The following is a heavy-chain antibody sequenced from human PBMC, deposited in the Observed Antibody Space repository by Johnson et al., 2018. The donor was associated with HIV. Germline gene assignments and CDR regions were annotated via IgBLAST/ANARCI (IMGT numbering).Heavy chain of an antibody. Sequence: QVQLVESGGGVVRPGGSLRLSCAASGFTFSSYGMHWVRQAPGKGLEWVAFIRYDGSNKYYADSVKGRFTISRDNSKNTLYLQMNSLRAEDTAVYYCAKGATYYYGSGSYYTGSAFDIWGQGTMVTVSS. CDR3: AKGATYYYGSGSYYTGSAFDI. CDR2: IRYDGSNK. V-gene: IGHV3-30*02. CDR1: GFTFSSYG. J-gene: IGHJ3*02. D-gene: IGHD3-10*01.